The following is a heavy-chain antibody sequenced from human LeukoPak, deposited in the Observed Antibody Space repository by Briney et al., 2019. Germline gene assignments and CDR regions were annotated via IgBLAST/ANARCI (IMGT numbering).Heavy chain of an antibody. CDR3: ARVYGVAGHRDTFYGVDV. CDR2: INPSGGST. V-gene: IGHV1-46*01. Sequence: GASVKVSCKASGYTFTSYYMHWVRQAPGQGLEWMGIINPSGGSTSYAQKFQGRVTMTRDTSTSTVYMELSSLRSEDTAVYYCARVYGVAGHRDTFYGVDVWGKGTTVTVSS. CDR1: GYTFTSYY. D-gene: IGHD6-19*01. J-gene: IGHJ6*04.